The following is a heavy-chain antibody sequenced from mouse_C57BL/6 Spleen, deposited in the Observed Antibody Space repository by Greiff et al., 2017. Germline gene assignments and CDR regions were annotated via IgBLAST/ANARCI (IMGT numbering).Heavy chain of an antibody. CDR1: GYTFTDYY. D-gene: IGHD1-1*01. J-gene: IGHJ4*01. V-gene: IGHV1-75*01. Sequence: QVHVKQSGPELVKPGASVKISCKASGYTFTDYYINWVKQRPGQGLEWIGWIFPGSGSTYYNEKFKGKATLTVDKSSSTAYMLLSSLTSEDSAVYFCARSTVGYYYAMDYWGQGTSVTVSS. CDR3: ARSTVGYYYAMDY. CDR2: IFPGSGST.